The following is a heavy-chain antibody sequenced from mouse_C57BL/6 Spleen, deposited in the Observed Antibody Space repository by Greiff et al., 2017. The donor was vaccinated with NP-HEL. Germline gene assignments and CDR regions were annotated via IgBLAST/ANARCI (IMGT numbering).Heavy chain of an antibody. CDR3: ARTAQAPFDY. J-gene: IGHJ2*01. D-gene: IGHD3-2*02. CDR1: GYSITSGYY. Sequence: VQLQQSGPGLVKPSQSLSLTCSVTGYSITSGYYWNWIRQFPGNKLEWMGYISYDGSNNYNPSLKNRISITRDTSKNQFFLKLNSVTTEDTATYYCARTAQAPFDYWGQGTTLTVSS. V-gene: IGHV3-6*01. CDR2: ISYDGSN.